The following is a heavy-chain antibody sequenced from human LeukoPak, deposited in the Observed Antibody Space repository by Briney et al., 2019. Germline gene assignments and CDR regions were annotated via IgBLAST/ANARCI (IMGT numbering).Heavy chain of an antibody. CDR2: ISGSGGST. V-gene: IGHV3-23*01. D-gene: IGHD2-2*01. CDR1: GFTFSSYA. Sequence: GGSLRLSCAASGFTFSSYAMSWVRQAPGKGLEWVSAISGSGGSTYYADSVKGRFTISRDNSKNTLYLQMSSLRAEDTAVYYCAKAPLRYCSSTSCYFDYWGQGTLVTVSS. J-gene: IGHJ4*02. CDR3: AKAPLRYCSSTSCYFDY.